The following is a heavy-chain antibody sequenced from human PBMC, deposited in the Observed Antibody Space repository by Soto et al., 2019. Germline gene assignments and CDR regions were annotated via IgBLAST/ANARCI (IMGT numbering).Heavy chain of an antibody. CDR1: GFTFSSYA. J-gene: IGHJ4*02. D-gene: IGHD4-17*01. CDR3: AIAPTTVVTPYYFDY. Sequence: QVQLVESGGGVVQPGRSLRLSCAASGFTFSSYAMHWVRQAPGKGLEWVAVISYDGSNKYYADSVKGRFPISTDNSKITLYLQMNSLRAEDTAVYYCAIAPTTVVTPYYFDYWGQGTLVTVSS. V-gene: IGHV3-30-3*01. CDR2: ISYDGSNK.